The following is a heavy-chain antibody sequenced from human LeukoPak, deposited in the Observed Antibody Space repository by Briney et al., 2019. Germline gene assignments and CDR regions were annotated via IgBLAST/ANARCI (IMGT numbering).Heavy chain of an antibody. Sequence: GGSLRLSCAASGFTFSSYWMHWVRQAPGKGLVWVSRINSDGSTTTYADSVKGRFTISRDNAKNTLYLQMNSLRAEDTAVYFCARVIPIAAAGGYYFDYWGQGTLVTVSS. J-gene: IGHJ4*02. V-gene: IGHV3-74*01. CDR3: ARVIPIAAAGGYYFDY. D-gene: IGHD6-13*01. CDR2: INSDGSTT. CDR1: GFTFSSYW.